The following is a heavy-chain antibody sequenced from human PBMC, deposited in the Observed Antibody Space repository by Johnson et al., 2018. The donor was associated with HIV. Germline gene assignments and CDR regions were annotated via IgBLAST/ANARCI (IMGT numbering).Heavy chain of an antibody. CDR3: VFFYASFDI. CDR2: ISYDGSEK. D-gene: IGHD2/OR15-2a*01. V-gene: IGHV3-30*04. J-gene: IGHJ3*02. Sequence: QVQLVESGGGVVRPGGSLRLSCAASGFTFSSYAMHWVRQAPGKGLEWVAVISYDGSEKYFADSVKGRFTISRDSSKNTLYLQMNSLRAEDTAVYYCVFFYASFDIWGQGTMVTVSS. CDR1: GFTFSSYA.